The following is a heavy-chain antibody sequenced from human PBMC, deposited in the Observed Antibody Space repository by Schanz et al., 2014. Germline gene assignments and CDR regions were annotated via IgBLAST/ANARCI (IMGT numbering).Heavy chain of an antibody. V-gene: IGHV3-21*06. D-gene: IGHD1-1*01. Sequence: EVQLVESGGCLVKPGGSLRLSCTASGFSFDSYNMNWVRQSPGKGLEWVAFLSFDSRHIYYADSVKGRFTISRDNAKSSLHPQMNSLRADDTAVYYCARDGVAATTDFEYWGQGALVTVSS. CDR1: GFSFDSYN. J-gene: IGHJ4*02. CDR2: LSFDSRHI. CDR3: ARDGVAATTDFEY.